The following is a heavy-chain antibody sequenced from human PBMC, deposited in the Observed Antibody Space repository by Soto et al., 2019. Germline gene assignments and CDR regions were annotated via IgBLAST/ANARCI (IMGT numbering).Heavy chain of an antibody. V-gene: IGHV3-23*01. J-gene: IGHJ6*02. CDR1: GFTFSSYA. CDR3: AKVRYSSSWYGGYYYYGMDV. CDR2: ISGSGGST. Sequence: GGSLRLSCAASGFTFSSYAMSWVRQAPGKGLEWVSAISGSGGSTYYADSVKGRFTISRDNSKNTLYLQMNSLRAEDTAVYYCAKVRYSSSWYGGYYYYGMDVWGQGTTVTVSS. D-gene: IGHD6-13*01.